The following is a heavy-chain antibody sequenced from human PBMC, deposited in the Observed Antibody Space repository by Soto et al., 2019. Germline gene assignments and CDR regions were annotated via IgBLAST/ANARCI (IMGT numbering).Heavy chain of an antibody. J-gene: IGHJ4*02. V-gene: IGHV3-48*03. CDR1: GFTFSNDG. Sequence: EVNLVQTGGALMQPGGSLRLSCATSGFTFSNDGLSWVRQAPGKGLERISYISSNGGTTFYADSVRGRFTVSRDNAEKSLSLEMNSRRVGDTAVYHCARTPMIRGVTDWFDFWGQGTLVTVSS. D-gene: IGHD3-10*01. CDR3: ARTPMIRGVTDWFDF. CDR2: ISSNGGTT.